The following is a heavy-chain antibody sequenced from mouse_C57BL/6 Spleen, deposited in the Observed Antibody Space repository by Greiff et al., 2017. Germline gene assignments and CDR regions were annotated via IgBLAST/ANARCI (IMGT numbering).Heavy chain of an antibody. J-gene: IGHJ4*01. CDR1: GYTFTSYT. D-gene: IGHD2-4*01. CDR3: ARIYYDLAGDYYYAMDY. V-gene: IGHV1-4*01. CDR2: INPSSGYT. Sequence: QVQLQQSGAELARPGASVKMSCKASGYTFTSYTMHWVKQRPGQGLEWIGYINPSSGYTKYNQKFKDKATLTADKSSSTAYMQLSSLTSEDSAVYYCARIYYDLAGDYYYAMDYWGQGTSVTVSS.